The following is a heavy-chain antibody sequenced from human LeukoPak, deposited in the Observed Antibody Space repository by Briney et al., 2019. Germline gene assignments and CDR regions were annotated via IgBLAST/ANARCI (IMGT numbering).Heavy chain of an antibody. J-gene: IGHJ4*02. D-gene: IGHD1-1*01. CDR3: ARVSGRLERQSDLDY. V-gene: IGHV3-21*01. CDR2: ISGDSTYI. Sequence: PGGSLRLSCAASGFTFASYSMNWVRQAPGKGLEWVSSISGDSTYIYNAGSVKGRFTISRDNAQASPYLQMISLRADDTAVYYGARVSGRLERQSDLDYWGQGTLVIVSS. CDR1: GFTFASYS.